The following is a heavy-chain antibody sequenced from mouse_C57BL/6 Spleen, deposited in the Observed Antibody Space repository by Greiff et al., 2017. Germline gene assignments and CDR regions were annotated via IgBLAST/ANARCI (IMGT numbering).Heavy chain of an antibody. CDR3: ARADYYGSTPDY. J-gene: IGHJ2*01. V-gene: IGHV1-55*01. D-gene: IGHD1-1*01. CDR2: IYPGSGST. Sequence: VQLQQPGAELVKPGASVKMSCKASGYTFTSYWITWVKQRPGQGLEWIGDIYPGSGSTNYNEKFKSKATLTVDTSSSTAYMPLSSLTSEDSAVYYCARADYYGSTPDYWGQGTTLTVSS. CDR1: GYTFTSYW.